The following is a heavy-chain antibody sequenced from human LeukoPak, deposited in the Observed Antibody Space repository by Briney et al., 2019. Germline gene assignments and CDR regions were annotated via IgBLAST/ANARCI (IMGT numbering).Heavy chain of an antibody. CDR1: GFTFSDYY. CDR2: ISSSGSTI. D-gene: IGHD1-1*01. CDR3: ARDRFYSTGSVDY. J-gene: IGHJ4*02. Sequence: PGGSLRLSCAASGFTFSDYYMSWIRQAPGKGLEWVSYISSSGSTIYYAESVKGRFTISRDNAKNSLYLQMNSLRAEDTAVYYCARDRFYSTGSVDYWGQGTLVTVSS. V-gene: IGHV3-11*01.